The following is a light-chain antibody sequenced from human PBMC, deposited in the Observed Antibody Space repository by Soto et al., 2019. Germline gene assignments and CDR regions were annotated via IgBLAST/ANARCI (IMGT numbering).Light chain of an antibody. CDR3: QKYNSYSRTWT. V-gene: IGKV1-5*01. J-gene: IGKJ1*01. CDR1: QSISSW. CDR2: DAS. Sequence: DIQMTQSPSTLSASVGDRVTITCRASQSISSWLAWYQQKPGKAPKLLIYDASSLESGVPSRFSGSGSGTEFTLTISSLQPDDFATYYCQKYNSYSRTWTFGQGTKV.